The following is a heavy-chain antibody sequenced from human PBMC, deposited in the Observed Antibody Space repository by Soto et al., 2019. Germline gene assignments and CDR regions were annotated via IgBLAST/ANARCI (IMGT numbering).Heavy chain of an antibody. J-gene: IGHJ6*03. V-gene: IGHV4-59*01. CDR3: AQTYSSLMDV. CDR1: GGSISSYY. Sequence: PSETLSLTCTVSGGSISSYYWSWIRQPPGKGLEWIGYIYYSGSTNYNPSLKSRVTISVDTSKNQFSLKLSSVTVADTAVYYCAQTYSSLMDVWGKGTTVTVSS. CDR2: IYYSGST. D-gene: IGHD4-4*01.